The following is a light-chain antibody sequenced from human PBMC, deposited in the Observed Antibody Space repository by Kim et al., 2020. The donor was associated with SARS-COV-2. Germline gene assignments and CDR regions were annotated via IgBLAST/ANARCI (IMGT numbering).Light chain of an antibody. Sequence: PGKTARITCGGNNIGSKSLHWYQQKPGQAPVLVIYYDSDRPSGIPERFSGSNSGNTATLTISRVEAGDEADYYCQVWDSSSDHWVFGGGTQLTVL. J-gene: IGLJ3*02. CDR3: QVWDSSSDHWV. CDR2: YDS. V-gene: IGLV3-21*04. CDR1: NIGSKS.